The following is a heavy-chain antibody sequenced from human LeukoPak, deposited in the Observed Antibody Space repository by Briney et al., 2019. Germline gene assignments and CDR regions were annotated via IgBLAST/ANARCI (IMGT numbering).Heavy chain of an antibody. CDR3: VRGQTSLDNWFDP. CDR1: GFTFSSYG. V-gene: IGHV3-48*01. Sequence: PGGSLRLSCEASGFTFSSYGMNWVRQAPGKGLEWVSYIRPNDGTTHYADSVKGRFTISRDNAKNSLSLQMTSLRVDDTAVYYCVRGQTSLDNWFDPWGQGTLVIVSS. CDR2: IRPNDGTT. J-gene: IGHJ5*02.